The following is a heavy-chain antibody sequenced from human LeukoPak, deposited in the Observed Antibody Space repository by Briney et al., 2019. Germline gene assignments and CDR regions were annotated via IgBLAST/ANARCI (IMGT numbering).Heavy chain of an antibody. Sequence: SETLSLTCTVSGGSISSSSYYWGWIRQPPGKGLEWIGSIYYSGSTYYNPSLKSRVTISVDTSKNQFSLKLSSVTAAGTAVYYCASSRTPPGTSGGAAAGTSVRFDPWGQGTLVTVSS. V-gene: IGHV4-39*07. D-gene: IGHD6-13*01. CDR1: GGSISSSSYY. J-gene: IGHJ5*02. CDR2: IYYSGST. CDR3: ASSRTPPGTSGGAAAGTSVRFDP.